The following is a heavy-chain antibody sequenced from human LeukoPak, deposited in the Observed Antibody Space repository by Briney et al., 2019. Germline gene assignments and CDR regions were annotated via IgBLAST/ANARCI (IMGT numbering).Heavy chain of an antibody. CDR1: GGSFSGYY. J-gene: IGHJ3*02. Sequence: PSETLSLTCAVYGGSFSGYYWSWIRQPPGKGLEWIGEINHSGSTNYNPSLKSRVTISVDTSKNQFSLKLTSVTAADTAPYYCARDLYSSRTNDAFVIWGQGTMVTVSS. V-gene: IGHV4-34*01. CDR3: ARDLYSSRTNDAFVI. D-gene: IGHD6-13*01. CDR2: INHSGST.